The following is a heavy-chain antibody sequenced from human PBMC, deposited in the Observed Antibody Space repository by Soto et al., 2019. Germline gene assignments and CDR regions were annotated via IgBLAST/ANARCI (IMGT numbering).Heavy chain of an antibody. J-gene: IGHJ4*02. CDR1: GYNFNNYW. CDR2: IYPHDSDT. V-gene: IGHV5-51*01. D-gene: IGHD1-20*01. CDR3: AINGRDGANYYSDH. Sequence: GESLKISCKVSGYNFNNYWIAWVRQMPGKGLELLGLIYPHDSDTRYSPSFQGQVTISDDKSISTAYLQWRSPKTSDTAMYYCAINGRDGANYYSDHWGEGTVVTVYS.